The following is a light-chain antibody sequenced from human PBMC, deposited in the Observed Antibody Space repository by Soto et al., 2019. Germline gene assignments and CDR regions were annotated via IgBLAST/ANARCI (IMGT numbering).Light chain of an antibody. CDR1: QSVNIH. Sequence: EIVMTQSPATLSVSPGERATLSCRASQSVNIHLAWYQQKPGQAPRLLIHGASTRATGIPARISGSGSGTEFTLTISSLQSEDFAVYYCQQFRNWPWTFGQGTKVDIK. CDR2: GAS. V-gene: IGKV3D-15*01. CDR3: QQFRNWPWT. J-gene: IGKJ1*01.